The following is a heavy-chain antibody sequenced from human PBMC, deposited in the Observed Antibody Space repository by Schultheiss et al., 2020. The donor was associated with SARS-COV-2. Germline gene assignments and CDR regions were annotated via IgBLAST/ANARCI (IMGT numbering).Heavy chain of an antibody. V-gene: IGHV3-NL1*01. J-gene: IGHJ4*02. D-gene: IGHD2-15*01. CDR2: ISGSGGST. CDR1: GFTFSSYA. CDR3: ARDQRCSGGSCFSANFDY. Sequence: GGSLRLSCAASGFTFSSYAMHWVRQAPGKGLEWVSVISGSGGSTYYADSVKGRFTISRDNSKNTLYLQMNSLRAEDTAVYYCARDQRCSGGSCFSANFDYWGQGTLVTVSS.